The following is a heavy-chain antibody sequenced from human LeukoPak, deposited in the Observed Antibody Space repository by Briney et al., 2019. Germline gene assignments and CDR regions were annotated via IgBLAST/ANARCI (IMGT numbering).Heavy chain of an antibody. CDR1: GYTFTSYD. CDR3: ASGYCSGGSCTHYYYYYMDV. D-gene: IGHD2-15*01. Sequence: SVKVSCKASGYTFTSYDINWVRQATGQGLEWMGGIIPIFGTANYAQKFQGRVTITADESTSTAYMELSSLRSEDTAVYYCASGYCSGGSCTHYYYYYMDVWGKGTTVTVSS. J-gene: IGHJ6*03. V-gene: IGHV1-69*13. CDR2: IIPIFGTA.